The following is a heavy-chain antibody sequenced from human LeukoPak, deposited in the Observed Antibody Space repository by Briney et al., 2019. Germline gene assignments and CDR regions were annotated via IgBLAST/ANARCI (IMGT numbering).Heavy chain of an antibody. CDR2: ISAYNGNT. Sequence: RASVKVSCKASGYTFTSYGISWVRQAPGQGLEWMGWISAYNGNTNYAQKLQGRVTMTTDTSTSTAYMELRSLRSDDTAVYYCARIDTYYYDSSGYHTQYYFDYWGQGTLVTVSS. J-gene: IGHJ4*02. V-gene: IGHV1-18*01. CDR3: ARIDTYYYDSSGYHTQYYFDY. CDR1: GYTFTSYG. D-gene: IGHD3-22*01.